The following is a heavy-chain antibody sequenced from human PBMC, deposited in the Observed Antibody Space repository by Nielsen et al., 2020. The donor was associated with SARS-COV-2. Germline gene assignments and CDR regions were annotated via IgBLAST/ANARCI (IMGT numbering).Heavy chain of an antibody. CDR3: ARDAAYSRFDY. V-gene: IGHV3-30-3*01. J-gene: IGHJ4*02. D-gene: IGHD4-11*01. Sequence: GESLKISCAASGFTFSKYGMHWVRQAPGKGLEWVAAILDDGSNAYFGHSVKGRFTISRDNAGKSLYLQMNSLRAEDTAVYYCARDAAYSRFDYWGQGTLVTVSS. CDR2: ILDDGSNA. CDR1: GFTFSKYG.